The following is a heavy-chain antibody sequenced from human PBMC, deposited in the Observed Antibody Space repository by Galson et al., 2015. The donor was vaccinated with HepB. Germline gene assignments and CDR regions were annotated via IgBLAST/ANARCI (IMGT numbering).Heavy chain of an antibody. J-gene: IGHJ2*01. CDR2: ISSSSSTI. V-gene: IGHV3-48*01. CDR3: ARDRELVRSPSHYWYFDL. D-gene: IGHD6-13*01. CDR1: GFTFSSYS. Sequence: SLRLSCAASGFTFSSYSMNWVRQAPGKGLEWVSYISSSSSTIYYADSVKGRFTISRDNAKNSQYLQMNSLRAEDTAVYYCARDRELVRSPSHYWYFDLWGRGTLVTVSS.